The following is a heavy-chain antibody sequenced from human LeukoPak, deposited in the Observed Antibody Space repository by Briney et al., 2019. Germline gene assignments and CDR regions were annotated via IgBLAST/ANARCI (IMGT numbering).Heavy chain of an antibody. V-gene: IGHV4-39*07. CDR3: ARGFPHNWNDESAYYDY. CDR1: GGSISSSSYY. J-gene: IGHJ4*02. CDR2: IYYSGST. D-gene: IGHD1-1*01. Sequence: PSETLSLTCTVSGGSISSSSYYWGWIRQPPGKGLEWIGSIYYSGSTYYNPSLKSRVTISVDTSKNQFSLKLSSVTAADTAVYYCARGFPHNWNDESAYYDYWGQGTLVTVSS.